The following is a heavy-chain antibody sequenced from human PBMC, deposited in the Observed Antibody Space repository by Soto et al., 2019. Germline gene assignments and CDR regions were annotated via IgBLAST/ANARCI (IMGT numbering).Heavy chain of an antibody. CDR1: GASISGGDYY. CDR2: ISFTGNT. J-gene: IGHJ4*02. Sequence: QVQLQESGPGLVKPSQTLSLPCTVSGASISGGDYYWTWIRQPPGKGLEWIGSISFTGNTYSNPSLESRLSIAVAPSYNHFAMMLHAVTAPDTAIYFCARSTYDSSTHDLDYWGQGTLVTVSS. D-gene: IGHD3-22*01. V-gene: IGHV4-30-4*01. CDR3: ARSTYDSSTHDLDY.